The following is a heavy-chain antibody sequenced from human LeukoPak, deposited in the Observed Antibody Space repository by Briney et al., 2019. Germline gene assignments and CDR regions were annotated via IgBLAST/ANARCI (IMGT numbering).Heavy chain of an antibody. V-gene: IGHV3-64*01. Sequence: GGSLRLSCAASGFTSSSYAMHWVRQAPGKGLEYVSAISSNGGSTYYANSVKGRFTISRDNSKNTLYLQMGSLRAEDMAVYYCARSAEEYSSGWYYFDYWGQGTLVTVSS. D-gene: IGHD6-19*01. CDR1: GFTSSSYA. J-gene: IGHJ4*02. CDR2: ISSNGGST. CDR3: ARSAEEYSSGWYYFDY.